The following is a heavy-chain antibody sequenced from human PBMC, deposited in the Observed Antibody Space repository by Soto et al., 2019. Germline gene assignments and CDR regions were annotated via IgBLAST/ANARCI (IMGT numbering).Heavy chain of an antibody. Sequence: XGSLSLSCAASGFTFSSYGMSGVRQAPGKGLEWVANIKQDGSEKYYVDSVKGRFTISRDNAKNSLYLQMNSLRAEDTAVYYCERDSLVATGGFDYWGQGTLVTVSS. D-gene: IGHD5-12*01. CDR2: IKQDGSEK. CDR1: GFTFSSYG. CDR3: ERDSLVATGGFDY. V-gene: IGHV3-7*01. J-gene: IGHJ4*02.